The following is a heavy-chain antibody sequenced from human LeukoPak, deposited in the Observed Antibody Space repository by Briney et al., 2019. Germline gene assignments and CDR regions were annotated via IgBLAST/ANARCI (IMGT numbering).Heavy chain of an antibody. CDR2: ISGDVRST. D-gene: IGHD4-11*01. J-gene: IGHJ4*02. V-gene: IGHV3-23*01. Sequence: GGSLRLSCAASGFTFSSYAMSWVRQAPGKGLEWVSAISGDVRSTFYADSVKGRFTISRDNSKNTLSQQMNSLRADDTAVYYCVKRVDYSEKYYFDSWGRGTLVTVSS. CDR1: GFTFSSYA. CDR3: VKRVDYSEKYYFDS.